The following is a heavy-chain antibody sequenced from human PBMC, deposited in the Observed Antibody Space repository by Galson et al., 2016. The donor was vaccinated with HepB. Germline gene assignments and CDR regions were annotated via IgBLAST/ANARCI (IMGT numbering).Heavy chain of an antibody. CDR2: LWHDGSHI. CDR3: AREAWVYHNMDV. D-gene: IGHD2/OR15-2a*01. V-gene: IGHV3-33*01. CDR1: GFTFSDYA. Sequence: SLRLSCAASGFTFSDYAMHWVRQAPGKGLEWVTGLWHDGSHINYGESVEGRFAISRDNSKNTLYLEMNSLRVDDTAVYFCAREAWVYHNMDVWGNGTTIIVAS. J-gene: IGHJ6*03.